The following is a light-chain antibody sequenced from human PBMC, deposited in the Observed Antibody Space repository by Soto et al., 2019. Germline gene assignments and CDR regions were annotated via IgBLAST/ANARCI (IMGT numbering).Light chain of an antibody. CDR2: GAS. V-gene: IGKV3-20*01. J-gene: IGKJ5*01. Sequence: EIVLTQSPGTLSLSPGERATLSCRASQSVSSSYLAWYQQKPGQAPRLLIYGASSRATGIPDRFSGSGSGTDFTLTISRLEPEDFAVYYCQQYNNWPPITFGHGTRLEI. CDR3: QQYNNWPPIT. CDR1: QSVSSSY.